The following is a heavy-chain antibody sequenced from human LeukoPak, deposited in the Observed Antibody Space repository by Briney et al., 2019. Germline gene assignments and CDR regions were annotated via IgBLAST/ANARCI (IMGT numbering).Heavy chain of an antibody. CDR3: AKRKGPYASGSYYDS. CDR1: GFTFDDYV. Sequence: GGSLRLSCAASGFTFDDYVMTWVRQAPGKGLEWVSGINWKGDSTAYADSVRGRFTISRDTAKTYLYLQMKSLRAEDTALYYCAKRKGPYASGSYYDSWGQGTLVTVSS. D-gene: IGHD3-10*01. J-gene: IGHJ4*02. CDR2: INWKGDST. V-gene: IGHV3-20*04.